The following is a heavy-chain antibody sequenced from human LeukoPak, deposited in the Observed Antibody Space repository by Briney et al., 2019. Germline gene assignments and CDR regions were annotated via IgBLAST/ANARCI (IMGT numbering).Heavy chain of an antibody. V-gene: IGHV1-46*01. CDR3: AREVAAAGLFDY. D-gene: IGHD6-13*01. J-gene: IGHJ4*02. CDR1: GYTFTSYY. Sequence: ASVKVSCKASGYTFTSYYMHWVRQAPGQGLEWMGIINPSGGSTSYAQKSQGRVTMTRDTSTSTVYMELSSLRSEDTAVYYCAREVAAAGLFDYCGQGTLVTVSS. CDR2: INPSGGST.